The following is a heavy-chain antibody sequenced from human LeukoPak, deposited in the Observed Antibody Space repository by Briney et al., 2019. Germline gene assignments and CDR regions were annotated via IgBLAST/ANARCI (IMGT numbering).Heavy chain of an antibody. CDR3: ARAPYDILTGYSPYYFES. J-gene: IGHJ4*02. CDR2: ISSTSSHI. D-gene: IGHD3-9*01. Sequence: PGGSLRLFCAASGFSLITYNMNWVRQAPGQGLELVSSISSTSSHIYYADSVKGRFTISRDNAKNSLYLQMNSLRAEDTAVYYCARAPYDILTGYSPYYFESWGQGTLVTVSS. CDR1: GFSLITYN. V-gene: IGHV3-21*06.